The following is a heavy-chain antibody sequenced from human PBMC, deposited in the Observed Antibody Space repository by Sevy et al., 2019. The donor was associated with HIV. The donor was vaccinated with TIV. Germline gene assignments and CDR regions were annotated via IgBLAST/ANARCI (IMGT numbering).Heavy chain of an antibody. V-gene: IGHV3-30-3*01. Sequence: AGSLRLSCAASGFTFSSYAMHWVLQAPGKELEWVAVISYDGSNKYYADSVKGRFTISRDNSKNTLYLQMNSLRAEDTAVYYCASLGGYSGYDPFDYWGQGTLVTVSS. CDR1: GFTFSSYA. D-gene: IGHD5-12*01. CDR3: ASLGGYSGYDPFDY. J-gene: IGHJ4*02. CDR2: ISYDGSNK.